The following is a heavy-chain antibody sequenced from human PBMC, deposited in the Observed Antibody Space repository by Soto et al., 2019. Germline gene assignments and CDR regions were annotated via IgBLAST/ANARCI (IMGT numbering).Heavy chain of an antibody. CDR1: GFTFSSYA. CDR2: ISGSGGST. Sequence: GGSLRLSCAASGFTFSSYAMSWVRQAPGKGLEWVSAISGSGGSTYYADSVKGRFTISRDNSKNTLYLQMNSLRAEDTAVYYCAKAPRWLQYGSVIDYWGQGTLVTVSS. CDR3: AKAPRWLQYGSVIDY. D-gene: IGHD5-12*01. V-gene: IGHV3-23*01. J-gene: IGHJ4*02.